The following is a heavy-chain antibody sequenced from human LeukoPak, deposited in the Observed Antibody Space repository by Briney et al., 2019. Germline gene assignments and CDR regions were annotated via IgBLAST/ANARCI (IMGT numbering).Heavy chain of an antibody. CDR3: ARETTDDFFYYYMDV. D-gene: IGHD1/OR15-1a*01. CDR1: GFTFGSYW. CDR2: IKQDGSER. V-gene: IGHV3-7*01. Sequence: PGGSLRLSCAASGFTFGSYWMSWVRQSPGKGLERVANIKQDGSERYYMDSVKGRFTISRDNAKASLYLQMNSLRAEDMSVYYCARETTDDFFYYYMDVWGKGTTVTISS. J-gene: IGHJ6*03.